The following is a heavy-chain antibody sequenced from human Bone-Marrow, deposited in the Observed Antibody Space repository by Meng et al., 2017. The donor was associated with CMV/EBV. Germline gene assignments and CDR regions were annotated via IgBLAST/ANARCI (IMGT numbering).Heavy chain of an antibody. V-gene: IGHV3-7*01. CDR1: GFTFSSYW. CDR2: IKEDGSEI. D-gene: IGHD1-20*01. CDR3: ATGVYHWDY. J-gene: IGHJ4*02. Sequence: GVLKISCAASGFTFSSYWMTWVRQAPGKGLEWVANIKEDGSEIYYVDSVKGRFTISRDNAKNSLYLQMNSLRAEDTAVYYCATGVYHWDYWGQGSLVTVSS.